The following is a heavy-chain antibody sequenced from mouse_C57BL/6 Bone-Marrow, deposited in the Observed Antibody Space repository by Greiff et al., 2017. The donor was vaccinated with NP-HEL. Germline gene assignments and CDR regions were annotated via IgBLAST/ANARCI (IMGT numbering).Heavy chain of an antibody. CDR1: GYTFTSYW. J-gene: IGHJ2*01. CDR2: IYPGSGST. D-gene: IGHD2-1*01. Sequence: VQLQQPGAELVKPGASVKMSCKASGYTFTSYWITWVKQRPGQGLEWIGDIYPGSGSTNYNEKFKSKATLTVDTSSSTAYMQLSSRTSEDSAVYYCARGKIYYGNWYYFDYWGQGTTLTVSS. V-gene: IGHV1-55*01. CDR3: ARGKIYYGNWYYFDY.